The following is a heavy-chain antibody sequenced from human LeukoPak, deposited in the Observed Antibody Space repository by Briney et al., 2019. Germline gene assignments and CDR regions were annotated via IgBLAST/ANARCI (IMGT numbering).Heavy chain of an antibody. CDR3: ANGNRCTSPNCLGYYYFYMDV. Sequence: PGGSLRLSCAASGFTFSIYAMSWVRQAPGKGLEWVSGFSGSGGTTYYADSVKGRFTISRDNSKNTLYLQMNSLRAEDTAVYYCANGNRCTSPNCLGYYYFYMDVWGKGTTVTVSS. V-gene: IGHV3-23*01. D-gene: IGHD2-8*01. CDR2: FSGSGGTT. CDR1: GFTFSIYA. J-gene: IGHJ6*03.